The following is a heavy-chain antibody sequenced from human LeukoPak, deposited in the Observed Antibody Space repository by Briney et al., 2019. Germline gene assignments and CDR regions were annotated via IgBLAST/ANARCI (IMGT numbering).Heavy chain of an antibody. CDR1: GYSISSGYY. J-gene: IGHJ4*02. CDR3: ARHPAPLYYYDSSGYYRYYFDY. V-gene: IGHV4-38-2*02. Sequence: SETLSLTCTVSGYSISSGYYWGWIRQPPGKGLEWIGSIYHSGSTYYNPSLKSRVTISVDTSKNQSSLKLKSVTAADTAVYYCARHPAPLYYYDSSGYYRYYFDYWGQGTLVTVSS. CDR2: IYHSGST. D-gene: IGHD3-22*01.